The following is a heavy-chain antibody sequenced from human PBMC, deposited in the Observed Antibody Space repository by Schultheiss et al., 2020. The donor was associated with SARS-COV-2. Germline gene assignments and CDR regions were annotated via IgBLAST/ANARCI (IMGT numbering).Heavy chain of an antibody. V-gene: IGHV3-53*01. CDR2: ISSTGGST. J-gene: IGHJ2*01. CDR1: GFTVSSNY. CDR3: AREEYGGHNWYFDL. D-gene: IGHD4-23*01. Sequence: GESLKISCAAYGFTVSSNYMRWVRQAPGKGLEWVSFISSTGGSTYYADSVKGRFTISRDNSRNTLYLQVNSLRAEDTAIFYCAREEYGGHNWYFDLWGRGTLVTVSS.